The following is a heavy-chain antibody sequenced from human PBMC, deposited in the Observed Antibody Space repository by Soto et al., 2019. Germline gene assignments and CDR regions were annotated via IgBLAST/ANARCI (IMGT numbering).Heavy chain of an antibody. D-gene: IGHD3-10*01. Sequence: QVQLQESGPGLVKPSQTLSLTCTVSGGSISGGDYYWSWIRQPPGKGLEWIGYIYSTGSTNYNPSLKSRVIISIDASKNQFFLNLSSVTAADTAVYYCARDPRGYFDDWGQGALVTVSS. V-gene: IGHV4-30-4*01. CDR3: ARDPRGYFDD. CDR1: GGSISGGDYY. J-gene: IGHJ4*02. CDR2: IYSTGST.